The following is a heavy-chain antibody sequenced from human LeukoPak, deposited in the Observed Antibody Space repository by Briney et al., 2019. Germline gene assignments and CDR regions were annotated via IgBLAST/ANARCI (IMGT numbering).Heavy chain of an antibody. Sequence: PSETLSLTCTVSGGSVSSYYWSWIRQPPGKGLEWIGYVYHSGSTNYNPALKSRVTISSDTSENQFSLKLSSVTAADTAVYYCAREANSPTARYWYFDLWGRGTLVTVSS. CDR2: VYHSGST. CDR1: GGSVSSYY. CDR3: AREANSPTARYWYFDL. J-gene: IGHJ2*01. D-gene: IGHD4-23*01. V-gene: IGHV4-59*02.